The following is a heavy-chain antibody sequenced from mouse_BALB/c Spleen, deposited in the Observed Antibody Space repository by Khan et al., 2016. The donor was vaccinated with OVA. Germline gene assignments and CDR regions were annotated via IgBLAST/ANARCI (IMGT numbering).Heavy chain of an antibody. V-gene: IGHV3-2*02. CDR1: GYSITSDYA. D-gene: IGHD2-3*01. Sequence: EVQLQESGPGLVKPSQSLSFTCTVTGYSITSDYAWNWMRQFPGNKLEWMGYISSSGSTNYNPALKSRISITRDTSNNLYFLQFNSVSTEDTATYYCARDGSRYNYAMDYWSQGTSVTGSS. CDR3: ARDGSRYNYAMDY. J-gene: IGHJ4*01. CDR2: ISSSGST.